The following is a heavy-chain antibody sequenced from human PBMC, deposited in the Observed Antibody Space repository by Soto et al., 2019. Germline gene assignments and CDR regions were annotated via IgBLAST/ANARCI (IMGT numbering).Heavy chain of an antibody. CDR1: GGSISSYY. CDR3: ARHFSDIVVVPAAPGANWFDP. CDR2: IYYSGST. J-gene: IGHJ5*02. V-gene: IGHV4-59*08. D-gene: IGHD2-2*01. Sequence: SKTLSLTCTVSGGSISSYYWSWIRQPPGKGLEWIGYIYYSGSTNYNPSLKSRVTISVDTSKNQFSLRLSSVTAADTAVYYCARHFSDIVVVPAAPGANWFDPWGQGTLVTVSS.